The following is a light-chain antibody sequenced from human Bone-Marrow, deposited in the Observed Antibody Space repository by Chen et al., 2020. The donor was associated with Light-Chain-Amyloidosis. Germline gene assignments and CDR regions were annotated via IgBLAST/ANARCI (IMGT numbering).Light chain of an antibody. CDR2: AAS. V-gene: IGKV1-27*01. J-gene: IGKJ4*01. CDR3: QTYNTAPHLT. Sequence: DIQMTQSPSSLSVSVGDRVTLTCRASQAIGNFLAWYQQRPGKVPQILISAASTLQPGVPSRFSGSGSGTLFTLPITSLHPEDVATYYCQTYNTAPHLTFGGGTKVEIK. CDR1: QAIGNF.